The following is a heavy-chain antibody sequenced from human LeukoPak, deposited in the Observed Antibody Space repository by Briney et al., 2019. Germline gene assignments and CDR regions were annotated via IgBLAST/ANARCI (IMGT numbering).Heavy chain of an antibody. CDR1: GYDFSTYG. CDR2: IRPSNGNR. D-gene: IGHD2-2*02. Sequence: GASVKVSCRTSGYDFSTYGITWVRQAPGQGLEYMGWIRPSNGNRNYAQKVQDRVTLTTDTSTSTAYMELRSLRSDDTAVYYCARKIPSYCSSTSCYTYFDYWGQGTLVTVSS. CDR3: ARKIPSYCSSTSCYTYFDY. J-gene: IGHJ4*02. V-gene: IGHV1-18*01.